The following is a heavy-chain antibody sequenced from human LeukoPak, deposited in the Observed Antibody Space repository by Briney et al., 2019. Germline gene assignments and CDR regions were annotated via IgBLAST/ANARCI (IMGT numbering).Heavy chain of an antibody. CDR3: ATVRGLGLIATAGPVDY. CDR1: GYTLTELS. V-gene: IGHV1-24*01. D-gene: IGHD6-13*01. J-gene: IGHJ4*02. CDR2: FDPEDGET. Sequence: VASVTVSCTVSGYTLTELSMHWVRQAPGKGLEWMGGFDPEDGETIYAQKLQGRVTITEDISTDTAYMELSILRSEDPAEYYFATVRGLGLIATAGPVDYWGQETLVTGSS.